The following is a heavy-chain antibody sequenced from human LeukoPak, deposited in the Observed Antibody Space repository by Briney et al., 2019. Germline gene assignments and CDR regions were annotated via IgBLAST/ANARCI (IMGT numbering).Heavy chain of an antibody. D-gene: IGHD3-3*01. J-gene: IGHJ6*03. V-gene: IGHV1-2*06. Sequence: GASVKVSCKASEYTFTGYYMHWVRQAPGQGLEWMGRINPNSGGTNYAQKFQGRVTMTRDTSISTAYMELSRLRSDDTAVYYCARGGITIFGVVNSWTFDYYYMDVWGKGTTVTVSS. CDR3: ARGGITIFGVVNSWTFDYYYMDV. CDR2: INPNSGGT. CDR1: EYTFTGYY.